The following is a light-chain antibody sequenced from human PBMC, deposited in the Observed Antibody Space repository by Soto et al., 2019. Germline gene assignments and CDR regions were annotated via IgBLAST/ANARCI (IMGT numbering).Light chain of an antibody. J-gene: IGKJ1*01. CDR3: QQSFVPPRT. CDR2: AAS. Sequence: DIQMTQSPSSLSASVGDRVTITCRASQSVISYLNWYQQKPGKAPKVLIYAASALQSGVPARFSGSGYGTDFTLTIDSLQPEDFATYYCQQSFVPPRTFGQGTKVEIK. CDR1: QSVISY. V-gene: IGKV1-39*01.